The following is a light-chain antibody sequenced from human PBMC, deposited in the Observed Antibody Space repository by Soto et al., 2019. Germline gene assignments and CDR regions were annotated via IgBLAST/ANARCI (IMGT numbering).Light chain of an antibody. J-gene: IGLJ3*02. Sequence: QSVLTQPPSASGTPGQRVTISCSRSSSNIGSKTVNWYQQLPGTAPKLLIYSNNHRPSGVPDRFSGSKSGTSASLAISGLQSEDEADYYCPAWDGSLNGLVFGGGTKLTVL. CDR1: SSNIGSKT. CDR3: PAWDGSLNGLV. V-gene: IGLV1-44*01. CDR2: SNN.